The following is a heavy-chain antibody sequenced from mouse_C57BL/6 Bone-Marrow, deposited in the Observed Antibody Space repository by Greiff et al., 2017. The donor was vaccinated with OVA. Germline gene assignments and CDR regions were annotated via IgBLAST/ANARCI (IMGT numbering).Heavy chain of an antibody. J-gene: IGHJ4*01. CDR3: ARRGYDYDGGYYAMDY. Sequence: EVHLVESGGGLVKPGGSLKLSCAASGFTFSSYTMSWVRQTPEKRLEWVATISGGGGNTYYPDSVKGRFTISRDNAKNTLYLQMSSLRSEDTALYYCARRGYDYDGGYYAMDYWGQGTSVTVSS. CDR2: ISGGGGNT. D-gene: IGHD2-4*01. V-gene: IGHV5-9*01. CDR1: GFTFSSYT.